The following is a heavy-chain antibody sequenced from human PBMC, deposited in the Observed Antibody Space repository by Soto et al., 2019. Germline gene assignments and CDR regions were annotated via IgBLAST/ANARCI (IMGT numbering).Heavy chain of an antibody. Sequence: EVQLVESGGGLVQPGRSLRLSCVASGFIADDYAMHWVRQAPGKGLEWVSGISSDSATINYADSVKGRFTISRDNAKNSLFLQMNSLRPEDTAFYYCVKDMKWGGMTTIHYFDSWGQGTLVTVSS. CDR2: ISSDSATI. CDR1: GFIADDYA. CDR3: VKDMKWGGMTTIHYFDS. D-gene: IGHD4-17*01. J-gene: IGHJ4*02. V-gene: IGHV3-9*02.